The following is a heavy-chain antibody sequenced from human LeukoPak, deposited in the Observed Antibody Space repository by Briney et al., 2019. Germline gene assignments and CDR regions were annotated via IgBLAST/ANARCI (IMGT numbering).Heavy chain of an antibody. D-gene: IGHD1-26*01. Sequence: GGSLRLSCAASGFTFSSYAMSWVRQAPGKGLEWVSAIRGSGDRTHYADSVKGRFTISRDNSENTLYLQMNSLRAEDTAVYYCAKDSKIVGATFRSYHYMDVWGKGTAVTVSS. CDR3: AKDSKIVGATFRSYHYMDV. V-gene: IGHV3-23*01. CDR1: GFTFSSYA. CDR2: IRGSGDRT. J-gene: IGHJ6*03.